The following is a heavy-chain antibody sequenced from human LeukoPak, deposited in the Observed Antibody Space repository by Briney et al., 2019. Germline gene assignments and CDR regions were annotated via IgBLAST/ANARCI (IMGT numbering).Heavy chain of an antibody. CDR2: IYSGGST. Sequence: GSMRLSCAASGFTVSSNYMSWVRQAPGKGLEWVSVIYSGGSTYYADSVKGRFTISRDNSKNTLYLQMNSLRAEDTAVYYCASTFYGDSPPYWGQGTLVTVSS. V-gene: IGHV3-66*01. CDR1: GFTVSSNY. CDR3: ASTFYGDSPPY. J-gene: IGHJ4*02. D-gene: IGHD4-17*01.